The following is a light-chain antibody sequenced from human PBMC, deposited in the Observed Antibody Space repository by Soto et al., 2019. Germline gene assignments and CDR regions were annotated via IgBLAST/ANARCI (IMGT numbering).Light chain of an antibody. Sequence: EIVLTQSPATLSLSPGERATLSCRASQSVNSYLAWYQQKPGQAPRLLIYDATNRATGIPARFSGSGSGTDFTLTISSLEPEDFAVYYCQQRSSWPSITFGQGTRLEIK. CDR1: QSVNSY. V-gene: IGKV3-11*01. CDR2: DAT. CDR3: QQRSSWPSIT. J-gene: IGKJ5*01.